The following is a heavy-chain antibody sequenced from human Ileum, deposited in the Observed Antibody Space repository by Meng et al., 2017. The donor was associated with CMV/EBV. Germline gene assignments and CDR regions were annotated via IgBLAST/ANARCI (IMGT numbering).Heavy chain of an antibody. CDR2: IFFSGNT. J-gene: IGHJ5*02. D-gene: IGHD6-13*01. CDR1: GASISSGDYY. CDR3: ARFRIAALGNLFDP. Sequence: VQRQESGPGLVKPSPTLSLSCTVSGASISSGDYYWSWIRQPPGKGLEWIGYIFFSGNTYYNPSLNNRVIISIDTPRNQFSLKVDSVTAADTAVYYCARFRIAALGNLFDPWGHGTLVTVSS. V-gene: IGHV4-30-4*08.